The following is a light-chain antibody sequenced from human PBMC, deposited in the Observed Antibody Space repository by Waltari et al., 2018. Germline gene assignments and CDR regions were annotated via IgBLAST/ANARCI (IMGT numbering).Light chain of an antibody. CDR3: QQYNDWPLLT. CDR1: ESVSVD. Sequence: EVVMTQSPATLSVSPWDRATLSCRASESVSVDLAWYQQRPGQAPRLLVYGADTRATGVPARFSGRGSGTEFTLTISSLQSEDFAVYYCQQYNDWPLLTFGGGTRVEIK. V-gene: IGKV3D-15*01. CDR2: GAD. J-gene: IGKJ4*01.